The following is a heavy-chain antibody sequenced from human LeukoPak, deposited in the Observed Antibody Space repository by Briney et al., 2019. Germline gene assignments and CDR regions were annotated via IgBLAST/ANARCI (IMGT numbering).Heavy chain of an antibody. CDR1: GGTFSSHA. CDR2: ISVYNGNT. Sequence: GASVKVSCKASGGTFSSHAISWVRQAPGQGLEWMGWISVYNGNTNYAQKLQGRVTMTTDTSTSTAYMELRSLRSDDTAVYYCARDKLAYCGGDCYSDYWGQGTLVTVSS. CDR3: ARDKLAYCGGDCYSDY. J-gene: IGHJ4*02. V-gene: IGHV1-18*01. D-gene: IGHD2-21*02.